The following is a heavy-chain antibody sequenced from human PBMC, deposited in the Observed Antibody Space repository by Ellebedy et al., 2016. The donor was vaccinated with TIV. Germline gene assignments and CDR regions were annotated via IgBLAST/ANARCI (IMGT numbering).Heavy chain of an antibody. Sequence: GESLKISCVASGFAFSSYAMNWVRQAPGKGLEWVSLISDSGGNTYYADSVKGRFTISRDNSKNTLDLQMNNLRTEDTAVYYCARDPDAFGDQYFDLWGQGTLVIVSS. CDR1: GFAFSSYA. D-gene: IGHD3-10*01. J-gene: IGHJ5*01. V-gene: IGHV3-23*01. CDR2: ISDSGGNT. CDR3: ARDPDAFGDQYFDL.